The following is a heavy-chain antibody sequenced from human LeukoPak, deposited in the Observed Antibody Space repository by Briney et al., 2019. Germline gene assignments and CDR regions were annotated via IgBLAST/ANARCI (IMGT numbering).Heavy chain of an antibody. CDR3: ARGGYYDSSGYYLYYFDY. J-gene: IGHJ4*02. V-gene: IGHV1-2*04. CDR1: GYTFTGYY. D-gene: IGHD3-22*01. Sequence: GASVKVSCEASGYTFTGYYMHWVRQAPGQGLEWMGWINPNSGGTNYAQKFQGWVTMTRDTSISTAYMELSRLRSDDTAVYYCARGGYYDSSGYYLYYFDYWGQGTLVTVSS. CDR2: INPNSGGT.